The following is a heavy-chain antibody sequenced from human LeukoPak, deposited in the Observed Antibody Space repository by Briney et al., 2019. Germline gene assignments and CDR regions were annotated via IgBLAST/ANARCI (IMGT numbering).Heavy chain of an antibody. CDR2: IYHSGST. CDR3: ARGIGRDDFWSGYYSDDAFDI. CDR1: GGSISSGGYS. V-gene: IGHV4-30-2*01. Sequence: PSETLSLTCAVSGGSISSGGYSWSWIRQPPGKGLEWIGYIYHSGSTYYNPSLKSRVTISVDRSKNQFSLKLSSVTAADTAVYHCARGIGRDDFWSGYYSDDAFDIWGQGTMVTVSS. J-gene: IGHJ3*02. D-gene: IGHD3-3*01.